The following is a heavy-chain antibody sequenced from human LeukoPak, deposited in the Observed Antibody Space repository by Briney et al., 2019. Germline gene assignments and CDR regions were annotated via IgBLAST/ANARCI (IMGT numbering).Heavy chain of an antibody. CDR3: ARDRGLGESQPGAFDI. V-gene: IGHV1-2*02. J-gene: IGHJ3*02. CDR2: INPNSGGT. CDR1: GYTFTGYY. D-gene: IGHD3-10*01. Sequence: GASVKVSCKASGYTFTGYYMHWVRQAPGQGLEWMGWINPNSGGTNYAQKFQGRVTMTRDTSISTAYMELSSLRSEDTAVYYCARDRGLGESQPGAFDIWGQGTMVTVSS.